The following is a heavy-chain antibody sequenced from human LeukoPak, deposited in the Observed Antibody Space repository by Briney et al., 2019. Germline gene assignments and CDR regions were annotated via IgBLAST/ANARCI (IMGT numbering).Heavy chain of an antibody. CDR1: GFTFSSYA. CDR2: VSGSGGST. Sequence: EGSLRLSCAASGFTFSSYAMSWVRQAPGKGLEWVSAVSGSGGSTYYADSVKGRFTISRDNSKNTLYLQINSLRAEDTAVYYCAKGYSYGFMYNWFDPWGQGTLVTVSS. CDR3: AKGYSYGFMYNWFDP. J-gene: IGHJ5*02. V-gene: IGHV3-23*01. D-gene: IGHD5-18*01.